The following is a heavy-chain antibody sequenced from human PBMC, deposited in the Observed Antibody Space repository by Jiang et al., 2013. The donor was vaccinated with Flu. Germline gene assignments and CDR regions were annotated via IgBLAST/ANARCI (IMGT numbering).Heavy chain of an antibody. CDR2: IDWDDDK. J-gene: IGHJ3*02. D-gene: IGHD1-26*01. CDR1: GFSLSTSGMC. Sequence: KPTQTLTLTCTFSGFSLSTSGMCVSWIRQPPGKALEWLARIDWDDDKYYSTSLKTRLTISKDTSKNQVVLTMTNMDPVDTATYYCARSDSGSYDAFDIWGQGTMVTVSS. V-gene: IGHV2-70*11. CDR3: ARSDSGSYDAFDI.